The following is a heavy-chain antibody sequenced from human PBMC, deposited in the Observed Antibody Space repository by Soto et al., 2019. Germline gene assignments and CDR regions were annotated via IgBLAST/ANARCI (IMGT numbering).Heavy chain of an antibody. D-gene: IGHD4-17*01. Sequence: QVQLQESGPGLVKPSQTLSLTCTVSGGSISSGGYYWSWIRQPPGKGLDWIGYIYYSGSTYYNPYLKSRVTISVDTSKNQFSLKLSSVTAADTAVYYCARATPDDYGDYGFFDSWGQGTLVTVSS. CDR1: GGSISSGGYY. CDR2: IYYSGST. CDR3: ARATPDDYGDYGFFDS. V-gene: IGHV4-31*03. J-gene: IGHJ4*02.